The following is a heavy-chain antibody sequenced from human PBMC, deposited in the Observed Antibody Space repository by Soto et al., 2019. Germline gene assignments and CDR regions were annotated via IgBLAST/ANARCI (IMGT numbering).Heavy chain of an antibody. CDR2: IYSGGST. D-gene: IGHD3-22*01. Sequence: GKSQRLSCAASGFTVSTNYPSWVRQAPGKGLEWVSLIYSGGSTYYAGSVKGRFTISSDNSKNTLYLHMNSLRAEDTAVYYCERCSTGYTYYFDYWGHGTLVTVAS. V-gene: IGHV3-53*01. J-gene: IGHJ4*01. CDR3: ERCSTGYTYYFDY. CDR1: GFTVSTNY.